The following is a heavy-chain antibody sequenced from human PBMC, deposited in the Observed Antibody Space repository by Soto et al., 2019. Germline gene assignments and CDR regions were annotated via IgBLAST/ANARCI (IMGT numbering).Heavy chain of an antibody. CDR2: ISYDGSNK. J-gene: IGHJ6*03. CDR1: GFTFSSYG. Sequence: QVQLVESGGGVVQPGRSLRLSCAASGFTFSSYGMHWVRQAPGKGLEWVAVISYDGSNKYYADSVKGRFTISRDNSKNDLYLQMNSLRAEDAAVYYCAKDLDCSGGSCYWGYYYYYLDVWGKGTTVTVSS. V-gene: IGHV3-30*18. CDR3: AKDLDCSGGSCYWGYYYYYLDV. D-gene: IGHD2-15*01.